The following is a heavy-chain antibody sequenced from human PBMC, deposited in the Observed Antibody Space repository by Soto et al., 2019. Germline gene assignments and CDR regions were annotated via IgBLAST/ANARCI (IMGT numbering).Heavy chain of an antibody. CDR1: GVTFSSYA. D-gene: IGHD6-6*01. CDR3: ARSSSREIVFDY. V-gene: IGHV1-69*13. Sequence: SVKVSCKASGVTFSSYAISWVRQAPGQGLEWMGGIIPIFGTANYAQKFQGRVTITADESTSTAYMELSSLRSEDTAVYYCARSSSREIVFDYWGQGTLVTVSS. CDR2: IIPIFGTA. J-gene: IGHJ4*02.